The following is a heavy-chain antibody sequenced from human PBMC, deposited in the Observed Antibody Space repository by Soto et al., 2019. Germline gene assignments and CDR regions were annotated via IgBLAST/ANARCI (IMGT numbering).Heavy chain of an antibody. CDR2: ISWNGNTI. D-gene: IGHD2-21*02. Sequence: GGSLRLSWEASGLNFVDYAMHWVRQAPGKGLQWVSGISWNGNTIAYADSVKGRFIISRDDAKNSLFLEMTSLRGDDTAVYFCARQVYTVVTPFDYWGQGTPVTVSS. V-gene: IGHV3-9*01. CDR3: ARQVYTVVTPFDY. CDR1: GLNFVDYA. J-gene: IGHJ4*02.